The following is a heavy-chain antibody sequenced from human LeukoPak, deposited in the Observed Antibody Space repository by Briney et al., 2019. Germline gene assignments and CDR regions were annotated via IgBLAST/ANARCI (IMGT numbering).Heavy chain of an antibody. CDR2: INHSGST. Sequence: PSETLSLTCAVYGGSFSGYYWSWIRQPPGKGLEWIREINHSGSTNYNPSLKSRVTISVDTSKNQFSLKLSSVTAADTAVYYCARGSKSWLQRCYFDYWGQRTLVTVSS. V-gene: IGHV4-34*01. CDR1: GGSFSGYY. J-gene: IGHJ4*02. CDR3: ARGSKSWLQRCYFDY. D-gene: IGHD5-24*01.